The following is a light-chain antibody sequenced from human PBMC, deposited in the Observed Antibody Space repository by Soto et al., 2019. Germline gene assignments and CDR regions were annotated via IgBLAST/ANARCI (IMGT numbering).Light chain of an antibody. V-gene: IGKV3-20*01. CDR1: QSVSGRY. J-gene: IGKJ3*01. CDR3: QQYESSPHN. CDR2: GAS. Sequence: EIVLTQSPGTLSLSPGERATLSCRASQSVSGRYLAWYQQKPGQAPRLLIEGASSRAAGIPDRFSGSESGPDFTLTISRVEPEDFAVYYCQQYESSPHNFCHGTRVEI.